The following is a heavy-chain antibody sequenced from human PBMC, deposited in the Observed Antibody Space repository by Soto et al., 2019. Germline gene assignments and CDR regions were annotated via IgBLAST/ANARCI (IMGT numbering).Heavy chain of an antibody. CDR2: IFYSGST. CDR1: GGSIRSYY. J-gene: IGHJ4*02. Sequence: ETLSLTCTVSGGSIRSYYWTWIRQPPGKGLEWLGYIFYSGSTSYNPSLKSRVTISIHTSKSQFSLQLTSVTAADTAVYYCARGAADTAMVDSWGQGTLVTVSS. V-gene: IGHV4-59*01. CDR3: ARGAADTAMVDS. D-gene: IGHD5-18*01.